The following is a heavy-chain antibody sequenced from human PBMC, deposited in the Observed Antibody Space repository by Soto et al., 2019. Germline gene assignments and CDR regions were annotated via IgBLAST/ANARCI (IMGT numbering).Heavy chain of an antibody. CDR1: GFTFSSYA. J-gene: IGHJ4*02. CDR3: ARAQSSGNYYSDY. CDR2: IWYDGTNK. D-gene: IGHD1-26*01. Sequence: LRLSCAASGFTFSSYAMHWVRQAPGKGLEWVSVIWYDGTNKYYADSVKGRFTISRDNSKNTLYLQMNSLRAEDTAVYYCARAQSSGNYYSDYWGQGTLVTVSS. V-gene: IGHV3-33*01.